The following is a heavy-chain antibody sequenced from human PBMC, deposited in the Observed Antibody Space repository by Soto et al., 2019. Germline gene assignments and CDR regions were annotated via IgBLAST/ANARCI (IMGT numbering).Heavy chain of an antibody. Sequence: QVQLVQSGAEVKKPGASVRVSCTASGYSFTNYSIIWVRQAPGQGLEWMGWISSYNGNTLYAQRFQGRVTMTTATSTATTYLELKSLKSDDTAIYYCARVSGQWPALRSSDYWGQGTVVTVSS. CDR2: ISSYNGNT. J-gene: IGHJ4*02. D-gene: IGHD6-19*01. CDR3: ARVSGQWPALRSSDY. CDR1: GYSFTNYS. V-gene: IGHV1-18*04.